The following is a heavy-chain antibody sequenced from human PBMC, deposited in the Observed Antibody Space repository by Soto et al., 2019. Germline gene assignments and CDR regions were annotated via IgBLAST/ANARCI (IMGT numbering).Heavy chain of an antibody. J-gene: IGHJ6*02. V-gene: IGHV3-23*01. CDR3: AKDGDLPYSSGWRVDV. CDR2: ISGSGGST. CDR1: GFTFSSYA. D-gene: IGHD6-19*01. Sequence: GGSLRLSCAASGFTFSSYAMSWVRQAPGKGLEWVSAISGSGGSTYYADSVKGRFTISRDNSKNTLYLQMNSLRAEDTAVYYCAKDGDLPYSSGWRVDVWGQGTTVTVSS.